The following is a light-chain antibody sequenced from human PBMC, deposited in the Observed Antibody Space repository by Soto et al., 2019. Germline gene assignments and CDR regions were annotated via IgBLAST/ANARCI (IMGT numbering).Light chain of an antibody. J-gene: IGLJ1*01. Sequence: QSALTHPASVSGSPGQSITISCTGTSSDVGGYNYVSWYQQHPGKAPKLMIYDVSNRPSGVSNRFSGSKSGNTASLTISGLQAEDEADYYCSSYTRSSTLKVFGTGTKVTVL. CDR1: SSDVGGYNY. CDR2: DVS. V-gene: IGLV2-14*01. CDR3: SSYTRSSTLKV.